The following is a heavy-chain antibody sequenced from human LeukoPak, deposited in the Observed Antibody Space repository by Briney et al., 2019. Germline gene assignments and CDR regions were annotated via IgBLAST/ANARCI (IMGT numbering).Heavy chain of an antibody. Sequence: GGSLRLSCAASGFTFSSHSMSWVRQVPGKGLEWVSYISSSSGTIYYADSVKGRFTISRDNAKNSLFLQMNSLRDEDTAMYYCARDRTGIYAFDIWGQGTMVTVPS. D-gene: IGHD1-1*01. CDR3: ARDRTGIYAFDI. CDR1: GFTFSSHS. CDR2: ISSSSGTI. V-gene: IGHV3-48*02. J-gene: IGHJ3*02.